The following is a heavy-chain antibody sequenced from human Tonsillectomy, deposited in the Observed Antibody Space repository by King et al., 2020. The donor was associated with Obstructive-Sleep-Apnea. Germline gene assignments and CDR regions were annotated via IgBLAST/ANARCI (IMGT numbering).Heavy chain of an antibody. CDR3: ARGGITMVRGVIISSWFDP. CDR2: IYYSVST. J-gene: IGHJ5*02. CDR1: GGSISSDY. D-gene: IGHD3-10*01. Sequence: QLQESGPVLVKPSETLSLTCTVSGGSISSDYWSWIRQPPGKGLEWIGYIYYSVSTNYNPSLKSRVTISVDTSKNQFSLKLSSVTAADTAVYYCARGGITMVRGVIISSWFDPWGQGTLVTVSS. V-gene: IGHV4-59*01.